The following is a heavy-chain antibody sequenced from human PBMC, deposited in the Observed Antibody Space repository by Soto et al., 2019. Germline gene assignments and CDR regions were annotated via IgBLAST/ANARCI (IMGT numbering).Heavy chain of an antibody. CDR1: GGSVSSSGFY. J-gene: IGHJ4*02. CDR3: ARGFSTTFDY. V-gene: IGHV4-61*08. CDR2: VYYSGST. Sequence: ETLSLTCTVSGGSVSSSGFYWSWIRQPPGKALEWIGYVYYSGSTNLNPSLESRVTISADTSKNQFSLKLASVTAADTAVYYCARGFSTTFDYWGQGTLVTVSS. D-gene: IGHD2-2*01.